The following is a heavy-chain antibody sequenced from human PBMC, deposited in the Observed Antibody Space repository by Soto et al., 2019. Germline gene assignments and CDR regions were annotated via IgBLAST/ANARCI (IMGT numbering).Heavy chain of an antibody. Sequence: GGSLRLSCAASGFTFSSYWMSWVRQAPGKGLEWVANIKQDGSEKYYVDSVKGRFTISRDNAKDSLYLQMNSLRAEDTAVYYCASQRYYSRAFDIWGQGTMVTVSS. D-gene: IGHD2-2*01. J-gene: IGHJ3*02. CDR2: IKQDGSEK. CDR1: GFTFSSYW. CDR3: ASQRYYSRAFDI. V-gene: IGHV3-7*01.